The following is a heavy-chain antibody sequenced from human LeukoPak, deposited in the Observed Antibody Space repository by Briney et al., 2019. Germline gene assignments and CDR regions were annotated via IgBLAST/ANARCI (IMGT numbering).Heavy chain of an antibody. CDR2: IGTTGDT. J-gene: IGHJ6*03. D-gene: IGHD2-15*01. CDR1: GFTFATCD. V-gene: IGHV3-13*01. Sequence: GGSLRLSCAASGFTFATCDMHWVRRATGKGLEWVSAIGTTGDTYYPGSVKGRFTISRENAKNSLYLQMNSLRAGDTAVYYCARDRGGGHMDVWGKGTTVTISS. CDR3: ARDRGGGHMDV.